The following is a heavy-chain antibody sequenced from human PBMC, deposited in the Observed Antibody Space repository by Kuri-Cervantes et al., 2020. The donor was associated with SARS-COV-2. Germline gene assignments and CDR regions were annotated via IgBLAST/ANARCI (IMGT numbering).Heavy chain of an antibody. CDR2: INPNSGGT. Sequence: ASVKVSCKASGYTFTGYDMHWVRQAPGQGLEWTGWINPNSGGTNYAQKFQGRVTMTRDTSISTAYMELSRLRSDDTAVYYCARDPEWSVNSWFDPWGQGTLVTVSS. D-gene: IGHD2-8*01. J-gene: IGHJ5*02. CDR1: GYTFTGYD. CDR3: ARDPEWSVNSWFDP. V-gene: IGHV1-2*02.